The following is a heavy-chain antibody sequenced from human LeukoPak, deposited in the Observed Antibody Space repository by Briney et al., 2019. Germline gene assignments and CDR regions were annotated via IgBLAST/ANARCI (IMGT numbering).Heavy chain of an antibody. V-gene: IGHV3-53*05. J-gene: IGHJ4*02. CDR3: ATEHSGYDYVNFDY. D-gene: IGHD5-12*01. CDR2: IYSGGST. Sequence: GGSLRLSCAASGFTVSSNYMSWVRQAPGKGLEWVSVIYSGGSTDYADAVKGRFTISRDNSKNTLYLQMNSLRAEDTAVYYCATEHSGYDYVNFDYWGQGTLVTVSS. CDR1: GFTVSSNY.